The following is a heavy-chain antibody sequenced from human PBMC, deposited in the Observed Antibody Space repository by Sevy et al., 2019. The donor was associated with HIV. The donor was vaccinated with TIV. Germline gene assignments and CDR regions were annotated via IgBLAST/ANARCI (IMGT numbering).Heavy chain of an antibody. J-gene: IGHJ4*02. D-gene: IGHD4-17*01. Sequence: ASVKVSCKASGYTFTGYYMHWVRQAPGQGLEWMGWINPNSGGTNYAQKFQGRVTMTRDTSISTAYMELSRLRSDDTAVYYCASVRADYDDYGGFDYWGQGTLVTVSS. V-gene: IGHV1-2*02. CDR2: INPNSGGT. CDR3: ASVRADYDDYGGFDY. CDR1: GYTFTGYY.